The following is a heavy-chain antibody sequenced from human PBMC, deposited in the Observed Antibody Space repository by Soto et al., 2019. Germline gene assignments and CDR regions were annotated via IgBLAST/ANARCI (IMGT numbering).Heavy chain of an antibody. CDR1: GGSFSGYY. D-gene: IGHD1-26*01. CDR2: INHSGST. Sequence: SETLSLTCAIYGGSFSGYYWSWIRQPPGKGLEWIGEINHSGSTNYNPSLKSRVTISVDTSKNQFSLKLSSVTAADTAVYYCARGRGSSGDCVIVGATFYFDVWGQGTLVTVSS. CDR3: ARGRGSSGDCVIVGATFYFDV. J-gene: IGHJ4*02. V-gene: IGHV4-34*01.